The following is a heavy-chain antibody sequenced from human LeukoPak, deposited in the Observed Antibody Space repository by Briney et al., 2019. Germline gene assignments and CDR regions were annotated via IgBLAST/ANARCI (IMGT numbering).Heavy chain of an antibody. V-gene: IGHV3-23*01. J-gene: IGHJ6*02. CDR3: ARDRGVATGYYYYGMDV. D-gene: IGHD5-12*01. CDR2: ISGSGVTT. Sequence: PGGSLRLSCVASGFTFSSYAMSWVRQAPGKGLEWVSAISGSGVTTHYAGSVKGRFTISRDNSKNTLYLQMNSLRAEDTAVYYCARDRGVATGYYYYGMDVWGQGTTVTVSS. CDR1: GFTFSSYA.